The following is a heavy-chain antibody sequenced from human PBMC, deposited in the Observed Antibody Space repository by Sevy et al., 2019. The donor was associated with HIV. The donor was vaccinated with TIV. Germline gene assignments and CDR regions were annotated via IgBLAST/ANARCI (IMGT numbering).Heavy chain of an antibody. Sequence: GGSLRLSCAASGFTFSSYWMHWVRQAPGKGLVWVSRINSDGSSTSYADSVKGRFTISRDNAKNTLYLQMNSRRAEDTAVYYCALGHFDWQYAGYFDYWGQGTLVTVSS. CDR2: INSDGSST. D-gene: IGHD3-9*01. CDR3: ALGHFDWQYAGYFDY. V-gene: IGHV3-74*01. CDR1: GFTFSSYW. J-gene: IGHJ4*02.